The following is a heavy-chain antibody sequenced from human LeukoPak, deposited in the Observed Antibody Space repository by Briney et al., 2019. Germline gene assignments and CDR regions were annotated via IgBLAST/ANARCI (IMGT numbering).Heavy chain of an antibody. Sequence: PEGSLRLSCAASGFTFSSYGMHWVRQAPGKGLEWVAVIWYDGSNKYYADSVKGRFTISRDNSKNTLYLQMNSLRAEDTAVYYCAKDWGWLRSLYYFDYWGQGTLVTVSS. V-gene: IGHV3-33*06. CDR1: GFTFSSYG. CDR3: AKDWGWLRSLYYFDY. D-gene: IGHD5-12*01. CDR2: IWYDGSNK. J-gene: IGHJ4*02.